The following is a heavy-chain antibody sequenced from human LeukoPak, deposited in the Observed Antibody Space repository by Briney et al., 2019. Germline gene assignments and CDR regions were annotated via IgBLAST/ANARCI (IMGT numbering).Heavy chain of an antibody. D-gene: IGHD6-13*01. Sequence: SETLSLTCAVYGGSFSGYSWSWIRQPPGQGLEWIGYIFYSGHTNYNPSLKSRVTISVDTSKNQFSLKLTSVTAADTAVYYCARDLAYGSSLRGAFDIWGQGTMVIVSS. CDR3: ARDLAYGSSLRGAFDI. V-gene: IGHV4-34*11. CDR2: IFYSGHT. CDR1: GGSFSGYS. J-gene: IGHJ3*02.